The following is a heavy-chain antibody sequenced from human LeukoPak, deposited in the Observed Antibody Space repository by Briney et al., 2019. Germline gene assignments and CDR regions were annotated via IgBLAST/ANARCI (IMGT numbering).Heavy chain of an antibody. D-gene: IGHD3-10*01. J-gene: IGHJ6*02. CDR2: IYYSGST. CDR3: ARDWFGDPQAV. CDR1: GGSISSGDYY. Sequence: SETLSLTCTVSGGSISSGDYYRSWIRQPPGKGLEWIGYIYYSGSTYYNPSLKSRVTISVDTSKNQFSLKLSSVTAADTAVYYCARDWFGDPQAVWGQGTTVTVSS. V-gene: IGHV4-30-4*01.